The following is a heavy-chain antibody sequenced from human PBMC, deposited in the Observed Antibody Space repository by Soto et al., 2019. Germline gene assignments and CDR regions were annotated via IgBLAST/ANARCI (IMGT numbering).Heavy chain of an antibody. V-gene: IGHV3-30-3*01. Sequence: GGSLRLSCAASGFIFSSYAMNWVRQAPGKGLEWVALISYDGSNKYYADSVKGRFTISRDSSKNTLYLQMNSLRAADTAVYYCGRCTSASCHLGSDYWGQGXLVTVHS. CDR1: GFIFSSYA. CDR2: ISYDGSNK. D-gene: IGHD2-2*01. J-gene: IGHJ4*02. CDR3: GRCTSASCHLGSDY.